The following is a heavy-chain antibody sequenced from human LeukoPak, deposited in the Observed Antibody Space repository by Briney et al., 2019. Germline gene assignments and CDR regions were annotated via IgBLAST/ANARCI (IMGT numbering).Heavy chain of an antibody. J-gene: IGHJ5*02. CDR1: GFSFRTYA. CDR3: ARDGAGNVIGNWFDP. Sequence: EGSLRLSCAASGFSFRTYAMHWVRQAPGKGLEWVAIISYDGSTKYYSDSVKGRFTISRDNSKNTLYLQMNSLRAEDTAVYYCARDGAGNVIGNWFDPWGQGTLVTVSS. V-gene: IGHV3-30*04. CDR2: ISYDGSTK. D-gene: IGHD6-13*01.